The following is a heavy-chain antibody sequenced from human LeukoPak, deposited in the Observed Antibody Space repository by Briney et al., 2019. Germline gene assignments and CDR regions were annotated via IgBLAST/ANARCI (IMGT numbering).Heavy chain of an antibody. Sequence: GGSLRLSCAASGFIVSSNYMSWVGQAPGKGLEWVSVIYNDGRTYYADSVKGRFTISRDNSKNTLYLQMNSLRADDTAMYYCARDPSGYSNAFDIWGQGTMVTVSS. CDR3: ARDPSGYSNAFDI. CDR2: IYNDGRT. J-gene: IGHJ3*02. CDR1: GFIVSSNY. D-gene: IGHD3-22*01. V-gene: IGHV3-53*01.